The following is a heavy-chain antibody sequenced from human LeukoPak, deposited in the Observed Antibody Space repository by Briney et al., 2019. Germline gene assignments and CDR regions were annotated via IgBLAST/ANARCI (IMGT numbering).Heavy chain of an antibody. CDR2: VFYTGKT. J-gene: IGHJ4*02. V-gene: IGHV4-39*07. CDR1: GGSVSTSVYY. CDR3: ARVFDS. Sequence: SETLSLTCTVSGGSVSTSVYYWGWIRQSPVKGLEWIGDVFYTGKTNYNPSLRGRATISIDTSKNQFSLKLTYVTAADSAVYYCARVFDSWGQGTPVTVSS.